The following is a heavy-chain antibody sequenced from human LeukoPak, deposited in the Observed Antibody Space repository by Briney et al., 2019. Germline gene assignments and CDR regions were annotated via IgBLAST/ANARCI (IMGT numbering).Heavy chain of an antibody. D-gene: IGHD3-10*01. Sequence: SETLSLTCAVYGGSFSGYYWSWIRQPPGKGLEWIGEINHSGSTNYNPSLKSRVTISVDTSKNQFSLKLSSATAADTAVYYCARGRITMVRGVITAFDIWGQGTMVTVSS. CDR3: ARGRITMVRGVITAFDI. J-gene: IGHJ3*02. CDR1: GGSFSGYY. V-gene: IGHV4-34*01. CDR2: INHSGST.